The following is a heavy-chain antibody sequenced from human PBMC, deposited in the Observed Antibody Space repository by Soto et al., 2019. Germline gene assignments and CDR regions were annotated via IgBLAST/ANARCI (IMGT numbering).Heavy chain of an antibody. V-gene: IGHV3-49*03. D-gene: IGHD3-3*01. CDR3: TRDRQGSYDFWNGYYHYYYYYMDV. CDR2: IRSKAYGGTT. CDR1: GFTFGDYA. Sequence: GGSLRLSCTASGFTFGDYAMSWFRQAPGKGLEWVGFIRSKAYGGTTEYAASVKGRFTISRDDSKSIAYLQMNSLKTEDTAVYYCTRDRQGSYDFWNGYYHYYYYYMDVWGKGTTVTVSS. J-gene: IGHJ6*03.